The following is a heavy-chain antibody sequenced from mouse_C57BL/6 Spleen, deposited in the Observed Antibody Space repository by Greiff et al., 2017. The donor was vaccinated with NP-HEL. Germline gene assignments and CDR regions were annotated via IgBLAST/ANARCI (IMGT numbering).Heavy chain of an antibody. Sequence: VQLQQSGAELVKPGASVKISCKASGYAFSSYWMNWVKQRPGKGLEWIGQIYPGDGATNYNGKFKGQATLTADKSSSTAYMQLSSLTSEDSAVYFCARSNYVDAMDYWGQGTSVTVSS. CDR2: IYPGDGAT. CDR3: ARSNYVDAMDY. CDR1: GYAFSSYW. J-gene: IGHJ4*01. D-gene: IGHD1-1*01. V-gene: IGHV1-80*01.